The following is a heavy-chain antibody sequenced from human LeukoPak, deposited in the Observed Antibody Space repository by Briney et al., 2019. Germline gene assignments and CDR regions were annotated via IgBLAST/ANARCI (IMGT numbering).Heavy chain of an antibody. V-gene: IGHV4-39*07. Sequence: SQTLSLTCTVSGGSISSSSYYWGWIRQPPGKGLEWIGGIYYSGSTYYNPSLKSRVTISVDTSKNQFSLKLSSVAAADTTVYYCARESQWLVGYWGQGTLVTVSS. J-gene: IGHJ4*02. CDR1: GGSISSSSYY. D-gene: IGHD6-19*01. CDR2: IYYSGST. CDR3: ARESQWLVGY.